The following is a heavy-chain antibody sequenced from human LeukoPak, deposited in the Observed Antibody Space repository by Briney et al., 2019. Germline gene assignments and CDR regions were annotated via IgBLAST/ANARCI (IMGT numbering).Heavy chain of an antibody. CDR1: GFTFSSYA. D-gene: IGHD3-22*01. Sequence: GGSLRLSCAASGFTFSSYAMSWVRQAPGKGLEWVSAISGSGGSTYYADSVKGRFTISRDNSKNTLYLQMNSLRAEDTAVYYCAKDAYPNYYDSSGPFDYWGQGTLVAVSS. CDR2: ISGSGGST. V-gene: IGHV3-23*01. CDR3: AKDAYPNYYDSSGPFDY. J-gene: IGHJ4*02.